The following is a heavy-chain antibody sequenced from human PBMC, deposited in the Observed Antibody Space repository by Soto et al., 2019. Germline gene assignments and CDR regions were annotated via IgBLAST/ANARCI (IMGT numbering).Heavy chain of an antibody. CDR1: GFSLVTTGVG. CDR3: AHRGGAAVGMYYFDY. J-gene: IGHJ4*02. CDR2: IYWHDDK. Sequence: CGPALVNPTRTLTLTCTFSGFSLVTTGVGVRWMSQSLGKALEWLALIYWHDDKRYSPSLKSRLTITKDTSKNQAVLTMTNMDPVDTATYYCAHRGGAAVGMYYFDYWGQGALVTVSS. V-gene: IGHV2-5*01. D-gene: IGHD6-13*01.